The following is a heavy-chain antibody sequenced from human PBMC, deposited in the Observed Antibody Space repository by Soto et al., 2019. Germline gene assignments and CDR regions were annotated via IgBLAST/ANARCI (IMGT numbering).Heavy chain of an antibody. V-gene: IGHV4-59*01. CDR3: ERAPYGELLDY. J-gene: IGHJ4*01. D-gene: IGHD4-17*01. Sequence: SETLSLTCTVSGGSISSYYWSWIRQPPGKGLEWIGYIYYSGSTNYNPSLKSRVTMTTDTSTSTAYMELRSLRSDDTAVYYCERAPYGELLDYWVHGTLVTVSS. CDR1: GGSISSYY. CDR2: IYYSGST.